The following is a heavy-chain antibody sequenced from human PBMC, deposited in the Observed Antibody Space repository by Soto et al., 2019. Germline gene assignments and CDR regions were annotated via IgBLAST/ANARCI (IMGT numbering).Heavy chain of an antibody. J-gene: IGHJ4*02. CDR1: GFTFGSFG. CDR3: ARHLGKDEAMDC. CDR2: IWHDGREK. Sequence: QVQVVESGGGVVQPGTSLRLSCVGSGFTFGSFGMHWVRQAPGKGLEWVAVIWHDGREKYYAESVEGRFTVSRDNRKNTMYLQMISLRAENTAVYYSARHLGKDEAMDCSGQGTLVTVSS. D-gene: IGHD3-10*01. V-gene: IGHV3-33*08.